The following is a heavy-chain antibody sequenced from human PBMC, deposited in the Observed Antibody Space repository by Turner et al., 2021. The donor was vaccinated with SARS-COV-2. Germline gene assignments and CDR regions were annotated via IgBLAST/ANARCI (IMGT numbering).Heavy chain of an antibody. CDR2: TSYDGSNK. V-gene: IGHV3-30*18. CDR3: AKQQGLDSNQMYDFDY. Sequence: VHLVESGGGAVQPVRSLRLSCAASGFTFSSYGRHWVGQGPGKGLEWVAITSYDGSNKYYADSVKCRFTSAKDNSKNTLYLKMNSLRAEDTAVYDCAKQQGLDSNQMYDFDYWGQGTLVTVSS. CDR1: GFTFSSYG. D-gene: IGHD4-4*01. J-gene: IGHJ4*02.